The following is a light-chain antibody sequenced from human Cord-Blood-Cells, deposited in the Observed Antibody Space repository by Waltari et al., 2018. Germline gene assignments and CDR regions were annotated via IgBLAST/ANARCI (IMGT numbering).Light chain of an antibody. CDR3: SSYAGSNNYV. Sequence: QSALTQPPSASGSPGQSVTISCTGTRSDVGGYNYVSWYQQHPVKAPKLMIYEVSRLPAGVPDRCAGSKSGNTASLTVSGLQAEDEADYYCSSYAGSNNYVFGTGTKVTVL. CDR1: RSDVGGYNY. V-gene: IGLV2-8*01. CDR2: EVS. J-gene: IGLJ1*01.